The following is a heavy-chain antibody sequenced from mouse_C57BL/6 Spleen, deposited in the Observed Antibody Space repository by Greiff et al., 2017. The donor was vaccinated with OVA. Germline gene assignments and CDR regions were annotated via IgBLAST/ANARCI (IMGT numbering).Heavy chain of an antibody. V-gene: IGHV1-9*01. J-gene: IGHJ2*01. Sequence: VKLVESGAELMKPGASVKLSCKATGYTFTGYWIEWVKQRPGHGLEWIGEILPGRGSTNYNEKFKGKGTFTADTSSNTAYMPLSSLATEDSAIYYCARGGDGYPPYYFDYWGQGTTLTVSS. CDR3: ARGGDGYPPYYFDY. CDR2: ILPGRGST. CDR1: GYTFTGYW. D-gene: IGHD2-3*01.